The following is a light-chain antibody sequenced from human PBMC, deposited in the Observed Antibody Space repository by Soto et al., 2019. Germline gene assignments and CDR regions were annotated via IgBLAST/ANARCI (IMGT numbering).Light chain of an antibody. Sequence: DIQMTQSPSSLSASVGDRVTITCQASQDISNYLNWYQQKPGKAPKLLIYDASNLETGVPSRFSGGGSGTDLTFTISSLQPEDIATYYCQQYDNLPVTFGGGTKVEIK. CDR1: QDISNY. V-gene: IGKV1-33*01. CDR2: DAS. CDR3: QQYDNLPVT. J-gene: IGKJ4*01.